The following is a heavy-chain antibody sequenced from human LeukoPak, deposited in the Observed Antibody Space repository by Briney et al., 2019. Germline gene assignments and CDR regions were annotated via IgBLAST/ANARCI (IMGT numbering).Heavy chain of an antibody. CDR2: ISSSSTI. V-gene: IGHV3-48*04. J-gene: IGHJ3*02. CDR1: GFTFSSYS. D-gene: IGHD1-26*01. CDR3: ARVFFVVWERVGAFDI. Sequence: GGSLRLSCAASGFTFSSYSMNWVRQAPGKGLEWVSYISSSSTIYYADSVKGRFTISRDNAKNSLYLQMNSLRAEDTAVYYYARVFFVVWERVGAFDIWGQGTMVTASS.